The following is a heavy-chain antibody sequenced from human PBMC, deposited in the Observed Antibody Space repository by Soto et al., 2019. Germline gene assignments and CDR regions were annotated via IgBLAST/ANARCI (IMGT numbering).Heavy chain of an antibody. CDR1: GFTFSSYA. Sequence: QVQLVESGGGVVQPGRSLRLSCAASGFTFSSYAMHWVRQAPGKGLEWVAVISYDGSNKYYADSVKGRFTISRDNSKNTLYLQMNSLRAEDTAVYYCARGGGNAAFDIWGQGTMVTVSS. V-gene: IGHV3-30-3*01. CDR2: ISYDGSNK. CDR3: ARGGGNAAFDI. D-gene: IGHD2-15*01. J-gene: IGHJ3*02.